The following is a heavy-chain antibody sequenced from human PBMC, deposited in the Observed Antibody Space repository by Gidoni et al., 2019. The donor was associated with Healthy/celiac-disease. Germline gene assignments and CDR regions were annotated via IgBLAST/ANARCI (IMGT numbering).Heavy chain of an antibody. V-gene: IGHV3-23*01. J-gene: IGHJ4*02. CDR3: AKDQGDYGDYAPFDY. CDR2: ISGSGGST. D-gene: IGHD4-17*01. Sequence: EVQLLESGGGLVQPGGSLRLSCAASGFTFSSYAMSWVRQAPGKGLGWVSAISGSGGSTYYADSVKGRFTISRDNSKNTLYLQMNSLRAEDTAVYYCAKDQGDYGDYAPFDYWGQGTLVTVSS. CDR1: GFTFSSYA.